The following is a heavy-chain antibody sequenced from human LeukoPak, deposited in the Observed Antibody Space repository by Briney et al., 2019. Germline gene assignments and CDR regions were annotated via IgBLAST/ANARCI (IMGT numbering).Heavy chain of an antibody. V-gene: IGHV3-30-3*01. J-gene: IGHJ5*02. CDR2: ISYDGSNK. Sequence: QTGRSLRPSCAASGFTFSSYAMHWVRQAPGKGLEWVAVISYDGSNKYYADSVKGRFTISRDNSKNTLYLQMNSLRAEDTAVYYCARGGQLLHNWFDPWGQGTLVTVSS. D-gene: IGHD2-2*01. CDR1: GFTFSSYA. CDR3: ARGGQLLHNWFDP.